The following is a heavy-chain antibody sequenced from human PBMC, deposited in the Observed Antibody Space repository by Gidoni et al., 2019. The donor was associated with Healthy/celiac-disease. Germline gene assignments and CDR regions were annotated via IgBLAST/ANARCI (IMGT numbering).Heavy chain of an antibody. CDR1: GFPFGDYA. CDR2: IRSKAYGGTT. J-gene: IGHJ3*02. V-gene: IGHV3-49*04. D-gene: IGHD4-17*01. CDR3: TRWGYGGTTAFDI. Sequence: EVQLVASGGGLVQPGRSLRLSCTASGFPFGDYAMSWVRQAPGKGLEWVGFIRSKAYGGTTEYAASVKGRFTISRDDSKSIAYLQMNSLKTEDTAVYYCTRWGYGGTTAFDIWGQGTMVTVSS.